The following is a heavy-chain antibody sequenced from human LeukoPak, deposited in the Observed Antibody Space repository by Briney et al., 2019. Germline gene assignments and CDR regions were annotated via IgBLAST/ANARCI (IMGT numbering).Heavy chain of an antibody. V-gene: IGHV3-53*01. D-gene: IGHD2-2*01. J-gene: IGHJ4*02. Sequence: GGSLRLSCATSGFTVSNNYMSWVRQAPGKGLEWVSVIYSGGTTYYTDSVKGRFTISGDKFKNTLYLQMNSLRAEDTAVYYCARDGCSTTSCYADWGQGTLVTVSS. CDR3: ARDGCSTTSCYAD. CDR2: IYSGGTT. CDR1: GFTVSNNY.